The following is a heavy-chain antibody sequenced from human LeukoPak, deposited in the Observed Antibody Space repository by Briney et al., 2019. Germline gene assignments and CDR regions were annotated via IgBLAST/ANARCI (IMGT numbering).Heavy chain of an antibody. J-gene: IGHJ4*02. V-gene: IGHV3-30*02. Sequence: GGSLSLPCAASGFTFSSYGMHWVRQAPGTGLEWVAFIRYDGSNKYYADSVKGRFTISRDNSKNTLYLQMNSLRAEDTAVYYCAKDHYVWGSYRYIVDYWGQGTLVTVSS. CDR1: GFTFSSYG. CDR2: IRYDGSNK. D-gene: IGHD3-16*02. CDR3: AKDHYVWGSYRYIVDY.